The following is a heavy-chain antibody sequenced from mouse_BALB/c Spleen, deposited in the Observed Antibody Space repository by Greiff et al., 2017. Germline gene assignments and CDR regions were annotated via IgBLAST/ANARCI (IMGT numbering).Heavy chain of an antibody. CDR3: ARGLGRERAWFAY. V-gene: IGHV14-3*02. CDR1: GFNIKDTY. CDR2: IDPANGNT. Sequence: EVQRVESGAELVKPGASVKLSCTASGFNIKDTYMHWVKQRPEQGLEWIGRIDPANGNTKYDPKFQGKATITADTSSNTAYLQLSSLTSEDTAVYYCARGLGRERAWFAYWGQGTLVTVSA. D-gene: IGHD4-1*01. J-gene: IGHJ3*01.